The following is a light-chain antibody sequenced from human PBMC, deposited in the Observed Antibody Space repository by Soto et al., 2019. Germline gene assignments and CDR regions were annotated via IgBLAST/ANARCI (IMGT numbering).Light chain of an antibody. CDR1: QAIVDY. CDR2: SAS. CDR3: QQNYNIPRT. Sequence: DIQMTESPCSLAACVGDGCIITWRASQAIVDYVNWYQQKPGQAPKHLIYSASTLQSGVPSRFSGSGSGTDFTLTISSLQPEDFATYYCQQNYNIPRTFGQGTKVDI. V-gene: IGKV1-39*01. J-gene: IGKJ1*01.